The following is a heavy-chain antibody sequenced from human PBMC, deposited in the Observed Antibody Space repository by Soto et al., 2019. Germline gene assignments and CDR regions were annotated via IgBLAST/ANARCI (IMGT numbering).Heavy chain of an antibody. CDR3: ARYDAFKAFDL. J-gene: IGHJ3*01. Sequence: EVQLVESGGGLVKPGGSLRLSCTASGFTFSSSSMNWVRQAPGKGLEWVSSISATRSNTDFADSVTGRFTISRDNVNNLVFLEMNSLRAEDTGIYYCARYDAFKAFDLWGRGTMVIVSS. CDR1: GFTFSSSS. CDR2: ISATRSNT. V-gene: IGHV3-21*01. D-gene: IGHD3-16*01.